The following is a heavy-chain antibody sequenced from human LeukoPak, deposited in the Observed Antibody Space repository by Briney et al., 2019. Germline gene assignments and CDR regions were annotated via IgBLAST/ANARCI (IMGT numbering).Heavy chain of an antibody. Sequence: PLETLSLTCTVSGGSLSGHYWSWIRQPPGKRLEWIGYVSYTGSTNYNPSLKSRVTISVDTSKNQFSLKLSSVTAADTAVYYCARQWSSAAGSFDYWGQGTLVTVSS. J-gene: IGHJ4*02. V-gene: IGHV4-59*08. D-gene: IGHD6-13*01. CDR1: GGSLSGHY. CDR2: VSYTGST. CDR3: ARQWSSAAGSFDY.